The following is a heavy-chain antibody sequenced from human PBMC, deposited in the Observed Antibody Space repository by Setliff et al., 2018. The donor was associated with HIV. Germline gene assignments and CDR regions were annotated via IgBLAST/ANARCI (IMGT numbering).Heavy chain of an antibody. J-gene: IGHJ5*02. CDR1: GGTFSSYA. V-gene: IGHV1-69*05. Sequence: SVKVSCKASGGTFSSYAISWVRQAPGQGLEWMGGIITIFGTANYAQKFQGRVTMTRNTSISTAYMELSSLRSEDTAVYYCARGGYYYGSGKGNWFDPWGQGTLVTVSS. CDR2: IITIFGTA. D-gene: IGHD3-10*01. CDR3: ARGGYYYGSGKGNWFDP.